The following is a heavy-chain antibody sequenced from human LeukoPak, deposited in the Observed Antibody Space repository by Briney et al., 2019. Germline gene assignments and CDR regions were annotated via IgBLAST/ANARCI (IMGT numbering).Heavy chain of an antibody. CDR2: IYSGGST. CDR3: AMITFGGVIVN. D-gene: IGHD3-16*02. CDR1: GFTVSSNY. J-gene: IGHJ4*02. V-gene: IGHV3-53*01. Sequence: GGSLRLSCAASGFTVSSNYMSWVRQAPGKGLEWVSVIYSGGSTYYVDSVKGRFTISRNNSKNTLYLQMNSLRAEDTAVYYCAMITFGGVIVNWGQGTLVTVSS.